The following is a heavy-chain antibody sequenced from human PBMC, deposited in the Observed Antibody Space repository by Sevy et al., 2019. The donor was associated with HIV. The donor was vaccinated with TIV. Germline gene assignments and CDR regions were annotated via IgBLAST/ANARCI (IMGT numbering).Heavy chain of an antibody. J-gene: IGHJ4*02. CDR1: GFTFSSYA. Sequence: GGSLRLSCAASGFTFSSYAMSWVRQAPGKGLEWVSAISGSGGSTYYADSVKGRFTISRDNSKNTLYLQMNSLRAEDTAVYYCAKDPYLISRDGHYFDYWGQGTLVTVSS. V-gene: IGHV3-23*01. CDR3: AKDPYLISRDGHYFDY. D-gene: IGHD2-8*01. CDR2: ISGSGGST.